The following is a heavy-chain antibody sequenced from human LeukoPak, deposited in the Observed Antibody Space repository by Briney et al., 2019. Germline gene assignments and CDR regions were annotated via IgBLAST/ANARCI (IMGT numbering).Heavy chain of an antibody. CDR1: GGSISSGGYY. V-gene: IGHV4-31*03. CDR2: IYYSGST. D-gene: IGHD2-21*02. J-gene: IGHJ3*02. Sequence: SQTLSLTCTVSGGSISSGGYYWSWIRQHPGKGLEWIGYIYYSGSTYYNPSLKSRVTISVDTSKNQFSLKLSSVTAADTAMYYCAREHIVVVTAITNAFDIWGQGTMVTVSS. CDR3: AREHIVVVTAITNAFDI.